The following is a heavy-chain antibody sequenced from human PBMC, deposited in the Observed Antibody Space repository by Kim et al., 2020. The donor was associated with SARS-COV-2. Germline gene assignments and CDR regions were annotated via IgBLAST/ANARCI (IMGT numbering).Heavy chain of an antibody. CDR3: AKDGRYYDILTGNYRDVSDS. D-gene: IGHD3-9*01. J-gene: IGHJ4*02. CDR2: IYSGGTNT. CDR1: GFTFSSFA. V-gene: IGHV3-23*03. Sequence: GGSLRLSCAASGFTFSSFAMTWVRQAPGKGLEWVSVIYSGGTNTYYADSVKGRFTISRDNSKNTLYLQMTGLRAEDTAVYFCAKDGRYYDILTGNYRDVSDSWGQGTLVTVSS.